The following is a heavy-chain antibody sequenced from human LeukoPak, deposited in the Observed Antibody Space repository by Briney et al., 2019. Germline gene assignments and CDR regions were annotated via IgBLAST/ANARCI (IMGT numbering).Heavy chain of an antibody. J-gene: IGHJ4*02. CDR2: IIPIFGTA. V-gene: IGHV1-69*13. CDR1: GYTFTSYG. D-gene: IGHD4-17*01. CDR3: ARATRAATVTTDPFDY. Sequence: SVKVSCKASGYTFTSYGISWVRQAPGQGLEWMGGIIPIFGTANYAQKFQGRVTITADESTSTAYMELSSLRSEDTAVYYCARATRAATVTTDPFDYWGQGTLVTVSS.